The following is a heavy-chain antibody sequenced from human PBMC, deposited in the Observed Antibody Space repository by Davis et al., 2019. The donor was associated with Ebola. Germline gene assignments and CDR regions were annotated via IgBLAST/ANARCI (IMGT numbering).Heavy chain of an antibody. J-gene: IGHJ4*02. CDR2: INAGNGNT. V-gene: IGHV1-3*01. CDR3: ARDHLSRFDY. CDR1: GGTFSSYA. D-gene: IGHD3-16*02. Sequence: ASVKVSCKASGGTFSSYAMHWVRQAPGQRLEWMGWINAGNGNTKYSQKFQGRVTITADKSTSTAYMELNSLRSEDTAVYYCARDHLSRFDYWGQGTLVTVSS.